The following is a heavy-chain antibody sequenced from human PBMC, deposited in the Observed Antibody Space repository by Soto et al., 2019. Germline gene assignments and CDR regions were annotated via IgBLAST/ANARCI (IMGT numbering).Heavy chain of an antibody. CDR1: GGSISSGGYY. V-gene: IGHV4-31*03. CDR3: AAYRDGYSPFDY. J-gene: IGHJ4*02. CDR2: IYYSGST. Sequence: SETLSLTCTVSGGSISSGGYYWSWIRQHPGKGLEWIGYIYYSGSTYYNPSLKSRVTISVDTSKNQFSLKLSSVTAADTAVYYCAAYRDGYSPFDYGGQGTPGTVSS. D-gene: IGHD6-25*01.